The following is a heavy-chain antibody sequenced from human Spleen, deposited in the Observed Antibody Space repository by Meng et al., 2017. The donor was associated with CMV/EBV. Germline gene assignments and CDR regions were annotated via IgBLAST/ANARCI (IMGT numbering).Heavy chain of an antibody. CDR2: LYSGGNT. V-gene: IGHV3-53*01. J-gene: IGHJ6*02. CDR1: GFIVSAKY. D-gene: IGHD3-22*01. CDR3: ASYYDLYYGMDV. Sequence: GESLKISCAASGFIVSAKYVSWIRQAPGKGLEWVSVLYSGGNTYYGDSVRGRFTISIDNSKNTLYLQMNSLRAEDTALYYCASYYDLYYGMDVWGQGTTVTVSS.